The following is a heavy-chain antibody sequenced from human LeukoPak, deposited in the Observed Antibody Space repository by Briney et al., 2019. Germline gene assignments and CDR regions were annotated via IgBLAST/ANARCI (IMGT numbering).Heavy chain of an antibody. Sequence: ASVKVSCKASGYTFTSYYMHWVRQAPGQGLEWMGWINPNSGGTNYAQKFQGRVTMTRDTSISTAYMELSRLRSDDTAVYYCARESYSYGHRNMDVWGKGTTVTVSS. J-gene: IGHJ6*03. D-gene: IGHD5-18*01. CDR2: INPNSGGT. CDR1: GYTFTSYY. CDR3: ARESYSYGHRNMDV. V-gene: IGHV1-2*02.